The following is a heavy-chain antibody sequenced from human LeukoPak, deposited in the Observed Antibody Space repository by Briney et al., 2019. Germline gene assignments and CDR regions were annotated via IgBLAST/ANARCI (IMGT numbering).Heavy chain of an antibody. CDR1: GGSFSGYY. D-gene: IGHD3-10*01. V-gene: IGHV4-34*01. CDR3: AREGGYGSGGLDY. Sequence: SETLSLTCAVNGGSFSGYYWSWIRQPPGKGLEWIGEINHSGSTNYNPSLKSRVTISVETSKNQFSLKLSSVTAADTAVYYCAREGGYGSGGLDYWGQGTLVTVSS. J-gene: IGHJ4*02. CDR2: INHSGST.